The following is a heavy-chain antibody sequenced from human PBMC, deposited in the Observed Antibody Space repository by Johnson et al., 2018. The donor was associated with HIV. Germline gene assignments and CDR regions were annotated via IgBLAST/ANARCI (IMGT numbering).Heavy chain of an antibody. J-gene: IGHJ3*02. CDR3: ARDPRSCYDDAFDI. D-gene: IGHD3-3*01. V-gene: IGHV3-20*04. CDR1: GFTLDDYG. CDR2: ITWSGGNT. Sequence: VQLVESGGGVVRPGGSLRLSCAASGFTLDDYGMSWVRQAPGKGLEWVSGITWSGGNTDYADSVKGRFTISRDNAKNSLYLQMNSLRAEDTALYYCARDPRSCYDDAFDIWGQGTMVTVSS.